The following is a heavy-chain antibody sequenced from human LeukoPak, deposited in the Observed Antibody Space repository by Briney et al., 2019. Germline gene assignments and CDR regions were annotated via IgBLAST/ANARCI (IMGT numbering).Heavy chain of an antibody. CDR2: IYLYGTT. V-gene: IGHV4-4*02. D-gene: IGHD5-18*01. Sequence: PSETLSLTCSVSAGSISSSSWWSWVRQSPVKGLEWIGEIYLYGTTNYNPSLKSRVTMSVDRSKNQFSLKLSSVTAADTAVYYCARYRQDTAMVNNYYGMDVWGQGTTVTVSS. CDR3: ARYRQDTAMVNNYYGMDV. J-gene: IGHJ6*02. CDR1: AGSISSSSW.